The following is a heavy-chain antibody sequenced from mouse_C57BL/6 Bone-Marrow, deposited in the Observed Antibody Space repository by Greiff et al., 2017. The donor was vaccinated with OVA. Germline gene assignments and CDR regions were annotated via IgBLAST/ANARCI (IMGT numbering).Heavy chain of an antibody. J-gene: IGHJ4*01. Sequence: EVMLVESGGGLVQPGGSLKLSCAASGFTFSDYYMYWVRQTPEKRLEWVAYISNGGGSTYYPDTVKGRFTISRDNAKNTLYLQMSRLKSEDTAMYYCARHDGSSYDYAMDYWGQGTSVTVSS. CDR2: ISNGGGST. D-gene: IGHD1-1*01. V-gene: IGHV5-12*01. CDR3: ARHDGSSYDYAMDY. CDR1: GFTFSDYY.